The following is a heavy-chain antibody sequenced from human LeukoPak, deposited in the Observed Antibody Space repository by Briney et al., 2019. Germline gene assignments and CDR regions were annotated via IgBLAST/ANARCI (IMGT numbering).Heavy chain of an antibody. CDR2: FDPEDGET. Sequence: ASVKVSCKVSGYTLTELSMHWVRQAPGKGLEWMGGFDPEDGETIYAQKFQGRVTMTEDTSTDTAYVELRSLRSDDTAVYYCARDGWTVAGIVGFDFSDYWGQGTLVTVSS. CDR3: ARDGWTVAGIVGFDFSDY. J-gene: IGHJ4*02. CDR1: GYTLTELS. V-gene: IGHV1-24*01. D-gene: IGHD6-19*01.